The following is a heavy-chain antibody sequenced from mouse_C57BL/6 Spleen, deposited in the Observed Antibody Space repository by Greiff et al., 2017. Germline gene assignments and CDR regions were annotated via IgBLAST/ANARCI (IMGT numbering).Heavy chain of an antibody. CDR3: TRRDYGYAMDY. CDR2: IDPETGGT. J-gene: IGHJ4*01. V-gene: IGHV1-15*01. CDR1: GYTFTDYE. Sequence: QVQLQQSGAELVSPGASVTLSCKASGYTFTDYEMHWVKQTPVHGLEWIGAIDPETGGTAYNQKFKGKAILTADKSSSTAYMELRSLTSEDSAVYYCTRRDYGYAMDYWGQGTSVTVSS. D-gene: IGHD2-4*01.